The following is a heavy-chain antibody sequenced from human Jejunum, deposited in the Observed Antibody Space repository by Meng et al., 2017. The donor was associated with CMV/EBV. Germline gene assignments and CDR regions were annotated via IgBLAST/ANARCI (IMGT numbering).Heavy chain of an antibody. J-gene: IGHJ4*02. D-gene: IGHD1-26*01. Sequence: SLSLSCAASGFTFSSHWMTWVRQAPGKGLEWVASIKPDGSDKYYVDSVKGRFTISRDNANNSLYLQMNSLRGEDTAVYYCGRSGGLWGQGTLVTVSS. V-gene: IGHV3-7*01. CDR3: GRSGGL. CDR1: GFTFSSHW. CDR2: IKPDGSDK.